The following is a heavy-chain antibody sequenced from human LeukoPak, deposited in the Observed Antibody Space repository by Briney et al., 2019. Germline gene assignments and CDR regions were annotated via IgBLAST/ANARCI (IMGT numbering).Heavy chain of an antibody. CDR1: GFTFSSYA. V-gene: IGHV3-33*08. CDR3: ARDPYGSGSYYRVFDY. J-gene: IGHJ4*02. Sequence: GRSLRLSCAASGFTFSSYAMHWVRQAPGKGLEWVAVIWYDGSNKYYADSVKGRFTISRDNSKNTLHLQMNSLRAEDTAVYYCARDPYGSGSYYRVFDYWGQGTLVTVSS. CDR2: IWYDGSNK. D-gene: IGHD3-10*01.